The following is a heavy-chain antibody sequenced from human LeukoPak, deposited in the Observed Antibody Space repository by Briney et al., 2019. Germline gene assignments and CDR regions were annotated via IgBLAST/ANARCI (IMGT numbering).Heavy chain of an antibody. D-gene: IGHD4-17*01. J-gene: IGHJ4*02. CDR3: ASLHSDGSGDSLEY. CDR2: IKQDGSEK. V-gene: IGHV3-7*03. Sequence: GGSLRLSCVASGFTFGTFWMTWVRQPPGKGLEWVANIKQDGSEKYYVDSVRSRFTISRDNPRNSVYLQMNSLGDEDTAVYYCASLHSDGSGDSLEYWGLGTLVTVSS. CDR1: GFTFGTFW.